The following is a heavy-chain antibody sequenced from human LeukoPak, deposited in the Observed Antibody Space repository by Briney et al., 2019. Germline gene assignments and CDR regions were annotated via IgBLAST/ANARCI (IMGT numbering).Heavy chain of an antibody. CDR1: GFTFSNAW. CDR3: TTEFQDGSGSYYGRCYYFDY. Sequence: GSLRLSCAASGFTFSNAWMSWVRQDPGKGLEWVGRIKSKTDGGTTDYAAPVKGRFTISRDDSKNTLYLQMNSLKTEDTAVYYCTTEFQDGSGSYYGRCYYFDYWGQGTLVALSS. J-gene: IGHJ4*02. CDR2: IKSKTDGGTT. V-gene: IGHV3-15*01. D-gene: IGHD3-10*01.